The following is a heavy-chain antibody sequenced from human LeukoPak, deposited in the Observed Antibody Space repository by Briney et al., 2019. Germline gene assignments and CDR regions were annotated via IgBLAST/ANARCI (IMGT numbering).Heavy chain of an antibody. CDR1: GFTFSSYS. CDR2: ISSNSSYI. Sequence: KPGGSLRLSCAASGFTFSSYSMNWVRQAPGKGLGWVSSISSNSSYIYYADSVKSRFTISRDNAKNSLYLQMNSLRAEDTAVYYCAREGYGSGGSCYSGPFDYWGQGTLVTVSS. J-gene: IGHJ4*02. CDR3: AREGYGSGGSCYSGPFDY. D-gene: IGHD2-15*01. V-gene: IGHV3-21*01.